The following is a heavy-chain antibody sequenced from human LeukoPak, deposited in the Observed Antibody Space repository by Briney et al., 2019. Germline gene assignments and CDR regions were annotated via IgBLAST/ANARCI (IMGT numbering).Heavy chain of an antibody. CDR3: ARAMAYCGDDCYERGYYFDY. CDR1: VFTHSHYA. J-gene: IGHJ4*02. V-gene: IGHV3-23*01. Sequence: GRSLRLSRAASVFTHSHYAVKWVRQARAKGPEGLSSLGCNNNHTKSADFVKGRFTIPRDNSKNMLYLQMNSLRAEDTAVYYCARAMAYCGDDCYERGYYFDYWGQGTQVTVSS. CDR2: LGCNNNHT. D-gene: IGHD2-21*02.